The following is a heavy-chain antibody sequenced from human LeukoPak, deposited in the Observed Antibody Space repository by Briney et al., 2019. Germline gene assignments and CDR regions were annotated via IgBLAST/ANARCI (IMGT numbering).Heavy chain of an antibody. J-gene: IGHJ4*02. Sequence: GASVKVSCKASGYTFTSYGISWVRQAPGQGLEWMGWISAYNGNTNYAQKLQGRVTMTTDTSTSTAYMELRSLRSDDTAVYYCAREAFEGSSWSYYFDYWGQGTLVTVSS. CDR3: AREAFEGSSWSYYFDY. V-gene: IGHV1-18*01. CDR2: ISAYNGNT. D-gene: IGHD6-13*01. CDR1: GYTFTSYG.